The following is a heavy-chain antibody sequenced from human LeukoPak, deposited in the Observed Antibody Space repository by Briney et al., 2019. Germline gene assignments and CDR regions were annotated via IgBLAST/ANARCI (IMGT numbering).Heavy chain of an antibody. CDR2: ISGSGGNT. V-gene: IGHV3-23*01. CDR1: GFTFNNYA. CDR3: ARQRSGSNWDC. J-gene: IGHJ4*02. Sequence: PGGSLRLSCAASGFTFNNYAMWWVRQAPGKGLEWVSAISGSGGNTYYADSVKGRFTISRDNSKNTLYLQMNSLRAEDAAVYYCARQRSGSNWDCWGQGTPVTVSS. D-gene: IGHD1-26*01.